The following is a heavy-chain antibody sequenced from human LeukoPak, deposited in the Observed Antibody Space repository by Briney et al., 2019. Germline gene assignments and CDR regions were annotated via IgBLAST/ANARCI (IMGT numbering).Heavy chain of an antibody. CDR1: GYTFTSYY. V-gene: IGHV1-46*01. CDR3: ARAPLPGYYDSSGKLPRGDY. J-gene: IGHJ4*02. Sequence: ASVKVSCKASGYTFTSYYMHWVRQAPGQGLEWMGIINPSGGSTSYAQKFQGRVTMTRDTSISTAYMELSRLRSDDTAVYYCARAPLPGYYDSSGKLPRGDYWGQGTLVTVSS. D-gene: IGHD3-22*01. CDR2: INPSGGST.